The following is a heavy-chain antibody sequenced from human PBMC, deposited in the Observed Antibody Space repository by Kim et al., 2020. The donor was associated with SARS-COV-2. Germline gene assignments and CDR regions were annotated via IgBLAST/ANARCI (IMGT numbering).Heavy chain of an antibody. Sequence: SLQYYVDSVKGRFTISRDNDNNSLYLQMNSLRAEDTAVYYCARGSGWLMDAWGQGTLVTVSS. J-gene: IGHJ5*02. CDR3: ARGSGWLMDA. CDR2: SLQ. V-gene: IGHV3-7*01. D-gene: IGHD6-19*01.